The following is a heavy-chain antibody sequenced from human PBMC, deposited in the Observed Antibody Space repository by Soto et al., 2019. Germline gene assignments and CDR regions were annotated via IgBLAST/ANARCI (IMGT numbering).Heavy chain of an antibody. Sequence: QVQLMQSGAEMKKPGASVKVSCKASGYTFTGYFMHWVRQAPGQGLEWMGWINTNSGATKYAHKFQGRVTMTRATSISTAYMELSGLTSDDTAVYFCARGGGTILAPLPWGQGTLVTVSS. J-gene: IGHJ5*02. CDR1: GYTFTGYF. CDR3: ARGGGTILAPLP. D-gene: IGHD3-3*01. CDR2: INTNSGAT. V-gene: IGHV1-2*02.